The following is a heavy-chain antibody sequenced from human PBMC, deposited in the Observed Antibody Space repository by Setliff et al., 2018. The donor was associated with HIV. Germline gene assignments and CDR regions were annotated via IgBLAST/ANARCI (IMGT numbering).Heavy chain of an antibody. Sequence: PGGSLRLSCAASGFTFSGSPIHWVRQASGKGLEWLGRIKTRADNYATAYAAPVKGRFTISRDDSMNTAYLQMNSLKIEDTAVYYCTRPQYFYDIGGSDYWGQGTLVTVSS. CDR2: IKTRADNYAT. CDR1: GFTFSGSP. CDR3: TRPQYFYDIGGSDY. V-gene: IGHV3-73*01. D-gene: IGHD3-22*01. J-gene: IGHJ4*02.